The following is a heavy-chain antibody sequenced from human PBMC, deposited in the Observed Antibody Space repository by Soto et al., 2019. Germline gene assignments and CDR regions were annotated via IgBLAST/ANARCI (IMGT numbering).Heavy chain of an antibody. CDR2: IIPIFGTA. CDR3: ARGQTGGGWGYYFDY. V-gene: IGHV1-69*12. J-gene: IGHJ4*02. CDR1: GGTFSSYA. Sequence: QVQLVQSEAEVKKPGSSVKVSGKASGGTFSSYAIDWVRQAPGQGLEWMGGIIPIFGTADYAQKFQGRVTITADESTSTAYMELSSLRSEDTAVYYCARGQTGGGWGYYFDYWGQGTLVTVSS. D-gene: IGHD7-27*01.